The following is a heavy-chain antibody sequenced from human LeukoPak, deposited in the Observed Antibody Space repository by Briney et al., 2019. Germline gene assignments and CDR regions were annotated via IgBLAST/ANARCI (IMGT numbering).Heavy chain of an antibody. CDR3: AKDNKRYSCDY. CDR2: ISDEGSNK. V-gene: IGHV3-30*18. Sequence: PGRSLRLSCAASGFTFRSYGMHWVRQAPGKGLEWVAVISDEGSNKYYADSVKGRFTISRDSSKNTLSLQMNSLRVEDTAVYYCAKDNKRYSCDYWGQGTLVTVSS. J-gene: IGHJ4*02. CDR1: GFTFRSYG. D-gene: IGHD5-18*01.